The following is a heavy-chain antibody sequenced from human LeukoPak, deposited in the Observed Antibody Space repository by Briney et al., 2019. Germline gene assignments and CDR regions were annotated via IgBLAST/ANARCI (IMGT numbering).Heavy chain of an antibody. CDR2: IYYSGST. CDR3: AVGINFDY. Sequence: SETLSLTCTVSGGSISSSSYYWGWIRQPPGKGLEWIGSIYYSGSTYYNPSLKSRVTISVDTSKNQFSLKLSSVTAADTAVYYCAVGINFDYWGQGTLVTVSS. CDR1: GGSISSSSYY. V-gene: IGHV4-39*01. J-gene: IGHJ4*02. D-gene: IGHD1-26*01.